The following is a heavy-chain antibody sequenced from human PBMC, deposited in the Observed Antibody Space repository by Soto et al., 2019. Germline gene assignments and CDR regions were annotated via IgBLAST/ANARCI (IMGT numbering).Heavy chain of an antibody. V-gene: IGHV3-30*18. Sequence: QVQLVESGGGVVQPGRSLRLSCAASGFTFSSYGMHWVRQAPGKGLEWVAVISYDGSNKYYADSVKGRFTISRDNSKNTLYLQMNSLRAEYTAVYYCAKDRDIVVVPAAMFVDYWGQGTLVTVSS. D-gene: IGHD2-2*01. CDR3: AKDRDIVVVPAAMFVDY. CDR1: GFTFSSYG. CDR2: ISYDGSNK. J-gene: IGHJ4*02.